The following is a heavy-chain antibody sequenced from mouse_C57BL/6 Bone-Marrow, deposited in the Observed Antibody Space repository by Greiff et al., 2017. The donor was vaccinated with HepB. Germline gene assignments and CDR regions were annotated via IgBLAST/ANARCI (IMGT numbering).Heavy chain of an antibody. CDR1: GFTFSDYY. V-gene: IGHV5-12*01. CDR2: ISNGGGST. J-gene: IGHJ1*03. D-gene: IGHD1-1*01. Sequence: DVMLVESGGGLVQPGGSLKLSCAASGFTFSDYYMYWVRQTPEKRLEWVAYISNGGGSTYYPDTVKGRFTISRDNAKNTLYLQMSRLKSEDTAMYYCARQATVVSYWYFDVWGTGTTVTVSS. CDR3: ARQATVVSYWYFDV.